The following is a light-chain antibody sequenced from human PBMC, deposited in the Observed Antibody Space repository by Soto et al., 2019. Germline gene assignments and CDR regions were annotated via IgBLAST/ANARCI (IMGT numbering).Light chain of an antibody. CDR1: QNIDTY. V-gene: IGKV1-39*01. Sequence: DIQMTQSPSSLSASFGDRVTLTCRASQNIDTYLNWYQQKPGTAPNLLMYAASSMHSGVPSRIIGSGSGTDVTLTISSLQPDEFATYYCQQSHTTPYTFGQGTKLEI. CDR2: AAS. CDR3: QQSHTTPYT. J-gene: IGKJ2*01.